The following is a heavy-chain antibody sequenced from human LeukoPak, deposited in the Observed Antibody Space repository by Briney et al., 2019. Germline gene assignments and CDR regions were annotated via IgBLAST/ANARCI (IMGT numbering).Heavy chain of an antibody. CDR1: GFTFSTYS. CDR2: ISSSSSTI. J-gene: IGHJ4*02. D-gene: IGHD6-19*01. CDR3: ARAAGTGIDY. Sequence: PGGSLRLSCAPSGFTFSTYSVNWVRQAPGKGLEWVSYISSSSSTIFYADSVKGRFTISRDNAKNSLYLQMNSLRDEDTAVYYCARAAGTGIDYWGQGTLVTVSS. V-gene: IGHV3-48*02.